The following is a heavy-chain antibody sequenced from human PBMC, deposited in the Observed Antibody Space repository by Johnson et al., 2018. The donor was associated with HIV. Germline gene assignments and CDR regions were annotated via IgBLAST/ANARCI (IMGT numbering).Heavy chain of an antibody. CDR2: IWYDGSNN. Sequence: QMLLVESGGGLVQPGGSLRLSCAASGFTFSSYGMHWVRQAPGKGLEWVAVIWYDGSNNYYADSVKGRFTISRDNSKNTLYLQMNSLRAEDTALYYCARVGYSNDGGGAFDIWGQGTMVTVSS. V-gene: IGHV3-33*08. CDR3: ARVGYSNDGGGAFDI. D-gene: IGHD4-11*01. J-gene: IGHJ3*02. CDR1: GFTFSSYG.